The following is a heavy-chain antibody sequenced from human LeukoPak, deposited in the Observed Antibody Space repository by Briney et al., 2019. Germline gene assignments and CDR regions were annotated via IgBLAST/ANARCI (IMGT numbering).Heavy chain of an antibody. CDR1: GGSINSHY. CDR3: ASRPAGTTWYGVFDY. Sequence: SETLSLTCGVSGGSINSHYWSWIRQPPGKRLEWIGYIFNSGSTNYNPSLRSRVTMSVDTSRDQFFLRLSSVTAADTAIYYCASRPAGTTWYGVFDYWSQGTLVTVSS. J-gene: IGHJ4*02. CDR2: IFNSGST. V-gene: IGHV4-59*11. D-gene: IGHD6-13*01.